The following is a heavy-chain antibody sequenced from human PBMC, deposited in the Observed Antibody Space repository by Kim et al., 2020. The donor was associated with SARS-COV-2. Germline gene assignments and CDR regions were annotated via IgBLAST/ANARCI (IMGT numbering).Heavy chain of an antibody. J-gene: IGHJ4*02. CDR3: ARGWGGRETTVKHFDY. D-gene: IGHD4-17*01. CDR1: GFTFSSYG. V-gene: IGHV3-33*05. Sequence: GGSLRLFCAASGFTFSSYGMHWVRQAPGKGLEWVAVISYDGSNKYYADSVKGRFTISRDNSKNTLYLQMNSPSAEDTAVYYCARGWGGRETTVKHFDYWGPGTLVTVSS. CDR2: ISYDGSNK.